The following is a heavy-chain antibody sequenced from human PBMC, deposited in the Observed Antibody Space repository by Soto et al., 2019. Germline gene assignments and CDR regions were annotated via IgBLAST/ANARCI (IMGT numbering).Heavy chain of an antibody. D-gene: IGHD1-26*01. CDR3: TRGLFSWSSYSGSWYYYDS. V-gene: IGHV4-59*12. Sequence: SETLSLTCTVSGGSISSYYWSWIRQPPGKGLEWIGYIYYSGSTNYNPSLKSRVTISTMSNNKFSLELSSVTAADTAVYYCTRGLFSWSSYSGSWYYYDSCGQGTMVTGSS. CDR1: GGSISSYY. CDR2: IYYSGST. J-gene: IGHJ4*02.